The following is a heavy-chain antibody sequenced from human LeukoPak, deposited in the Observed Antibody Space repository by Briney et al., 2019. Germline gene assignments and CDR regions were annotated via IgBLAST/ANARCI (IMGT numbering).Heavy chain of an antibody. D-gene: IGHD6-13*01. CDR1: GGSFSGYY. J-gene: IGHJ4*02. V-gene: IGHV4-34*01. Sequence: SETLPLTCAVYGGSFSGYYWSWIRQPPGKGLEWIGEINHSGSTNYNPSLKSRVTISVDTSKNQFSLKLSSVTAADTAVYYCAKGYSSSFSYWGQGTLVTVSS. CDR3: AKGYSSSFSY. CDR2: INHSGST.